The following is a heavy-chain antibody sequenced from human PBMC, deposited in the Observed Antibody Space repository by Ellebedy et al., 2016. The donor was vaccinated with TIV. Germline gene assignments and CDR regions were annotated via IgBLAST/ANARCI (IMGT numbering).Heavy chain of an antibody. J-gene: IGHJ6*02. CDR1: GYTFTGYY. D-gene: IGHD2-2*01. V-gene: IGHV1-2*02. CDR2: INPNSGGT. CDR3: ARGRRGYCSSTSCYAFYYYGMDV. Sequence: ASVKVSXXASGYTFTGYYMHWVRQAPGQGLEWMGWINPNSGGTNYAQKFQGRVTMTRDTSISTAYMELSRLRSDDTAVYYCARGRRGYCSSTSCYAFYYYGMDVWGQGTTVTVSS.